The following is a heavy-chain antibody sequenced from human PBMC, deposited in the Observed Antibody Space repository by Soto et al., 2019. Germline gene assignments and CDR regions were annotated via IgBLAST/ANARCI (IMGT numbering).Heavy chain of an antibody. J-gene: IGHJ3*02. CDR3: ARGGPGAFDI. V-gene: IGHV4-59*01. CDR2: IYYSGST. Sequence: QVQLQESGPGLVKPSETLSLTCTVSGGSISSYYWSWIRQPPGKGLEWIGYIYYSGSTNYNPSLKSLVTISVDTSKNQFSLKLSSVTAADTAVYYCARGGPGAFDIWGQGTMVTVSS. CDR1: GGSISSYY.